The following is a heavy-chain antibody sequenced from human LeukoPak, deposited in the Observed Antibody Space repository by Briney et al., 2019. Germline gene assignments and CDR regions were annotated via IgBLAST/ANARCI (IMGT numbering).Heavy chain of an antibody. J-gene: IGHJ4*02. CDR3: ARHEDYYDSSVTN. CDR2: IYYSGST. Sequence: SETLSHTCTVSGGSISSYYWSWIRQPPGKGLEWIGYIYYSGSTNYNPSLKSRVTISVDTSKNQFSLKLSSVTAADTAVYYCARHEDYYDSSVTNWGQGTLVTVSS. D-gene: IGHD3-22*01. CDR1: GGSISSYY. V-gene: IGHV4-59*08.